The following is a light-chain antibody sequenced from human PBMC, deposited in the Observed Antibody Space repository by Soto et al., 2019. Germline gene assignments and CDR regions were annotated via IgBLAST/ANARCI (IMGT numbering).Light chain of an antibody. CDR2: EVS. J-gene: IGLJ2*01. CDR1: NSDIGGYNY. CDR3: SSYTSTSTLV. V-gene: IGLV2-14*01. Sequence: QSVLTQPASVSGSPGQSITISCTGSNSDIGGYNYVSWYQQHPGKAPKLLIYEVSFRPSGVSSRFSGSKSGTTASLTISGLQPEDESDYYCSSYTSTSTLVFGGGTKLTVL.